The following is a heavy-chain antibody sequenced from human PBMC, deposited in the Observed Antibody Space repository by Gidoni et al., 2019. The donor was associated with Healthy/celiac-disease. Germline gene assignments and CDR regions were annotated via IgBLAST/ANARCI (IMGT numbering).Heavy chain of an antibody. D-gene: IGHD3-3*01. CDR3: TRDARDYDFWSGYPWDAFDI. J-gene: IGHJ3*02. CDR1: GFTFGDYA. V-gene: IGHV3-49*05. Sequence: EVQLVESGGGLVKPGRSLRLSCTASGFTFGDYAMRWFRQAPGKGLEWVGFIRSKAYGGTTEYAASVKGRFTISRDDSKSIAYLQMNSLKTEDTAVYYCTRDARDYDFWSGYPWDAFDIWGQGTMVTVSS. CDR2: IRSKAYGGTT.